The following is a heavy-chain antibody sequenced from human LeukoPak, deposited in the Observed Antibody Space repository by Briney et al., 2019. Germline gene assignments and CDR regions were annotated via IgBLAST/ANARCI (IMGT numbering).Heavy chain of an antibody. D-gene: IGHD3-16*02. CDR2: IYHSGST. V-gene: IGHV4-38-2*01. Sequence: SETLSLTCAVSGYSISSDYYWGWIRQPPGKGLEWIGNIYHSGSTYYNPSLKSRVTISVDTSKNQFSLKLSSVTAADTAVYYCARKGPTMITFGGVIAPSFDYWGQGTLVTVSS. CDR1: GYSISSDYY. J-gene: IGHJ4*02. CDR3: ARKGPTMITFGGVIAPSFDY.